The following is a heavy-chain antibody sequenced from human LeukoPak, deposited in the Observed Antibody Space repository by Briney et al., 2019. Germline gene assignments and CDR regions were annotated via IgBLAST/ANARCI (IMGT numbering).Heavy chain of an antibody. CDR1: GASISSGGYY. D-gene: IGHD3-10*01. CDR2: IFNSGST. J-gene: IGHJ4*02. V-gene: IGHV4-31*03. CDR3: YGSGY. Sequence: SETLSLTCTVSGASISSGGYYWSWIRQHPGKGLEWIGYIFNSGSTYYNPSLKSRVTISIDTSKNQFSLKVSSVTAADTAVYYCYGSGYWGQGTLVTVSS.